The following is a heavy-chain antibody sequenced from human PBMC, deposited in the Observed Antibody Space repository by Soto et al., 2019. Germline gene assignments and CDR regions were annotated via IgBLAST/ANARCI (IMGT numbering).Heavy chain of an antibody. Sequence: SETLSLTCAVYGGSFSGYYWSWIRQPPGKGLEWIGEINHSGSTYYTPSLKSRLTMSMDRANDHFSLNLTSVTAADTAVYFCARGHYYYGMDVWGQGITVTVSS. CDR3: ARGHYYYGMDV. CDR2: INHSGST. CDR1: GGSFSGYY. J-gene: IGHJ6*02. V-gene: IGHV4-34*01.